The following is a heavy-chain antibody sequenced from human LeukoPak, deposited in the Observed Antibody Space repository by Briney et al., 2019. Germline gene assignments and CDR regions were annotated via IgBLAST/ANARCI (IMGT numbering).Heavy chain of an antibody. J-gene: IGHJ4*02. Sequence: GGSLRLSCVDSGFTFTNAWMSWVRQAPGKGLEWIGRIKSKTDGETTNYAEPVRGRFTISRDDSKSAVYLQMDSLKIEDTAVYYCTTDLGTYYHGSQRLIPIDYWGQGTLVTVSS. CDR1: GFTFTNAW. D-gene: IGHD3-10*01. CDR2: IKSKTDGETT. CDR3: TTDLGTYYHGSQRLIPIDY. V-gene: IGHV3-15*01.